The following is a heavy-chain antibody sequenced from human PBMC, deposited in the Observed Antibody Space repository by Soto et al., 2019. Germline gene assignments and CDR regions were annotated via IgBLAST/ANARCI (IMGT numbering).Heavy chain of an antibody. Sequence: GGSLRLSCAASGFTFSSYAMSWVRQAPGKGLEWVSAISGSGGSTYYADSVKGRFTISRDNSKNTLYLQMNSLRAEDTAVYYCAKVDRHCSGGSCYGYGMDVWGQGTLVTVSS. D-gene: IGHD2-15*01. CDR3: AKVDRHCSGGSCYGYGMDV. CDR1: GFTFSSYA. J-gene: IGHJ6*02. CDR2: ISGSGGST. V-gene: IGHV3-23*01.